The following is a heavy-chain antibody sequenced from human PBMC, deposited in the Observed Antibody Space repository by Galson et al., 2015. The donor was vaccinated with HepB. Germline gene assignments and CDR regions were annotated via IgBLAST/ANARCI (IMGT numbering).Heavy chain of an antibody. Sequence: SLRLSCAASGFTFSNAWMSWVRQAPGKGLEWVGRIKSKTDGGTTDYAAPVKGRFTISRDDSKNTLYLQMNSLKTEDTAVYYCTTDGYCSGGSCYWYYYYGMDVWGQGTTVTVSS. D-gene: IGHD2-15*01. J-gene: IGHJ6*02. V-gene: IGHV3-15*01. CDR2: IKSKTDGGTT. CDR3: TTDGYCSGGSCYWYYYYGMDV. CDR1: GFTFSNAW.